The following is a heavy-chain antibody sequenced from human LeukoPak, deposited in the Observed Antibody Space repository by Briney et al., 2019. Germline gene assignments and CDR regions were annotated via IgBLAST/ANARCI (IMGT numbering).Heavy chain of an antibody. CDR3: AREASGMDV. V-gene: IGHV4-59*01. CDR1: GGSISSYY. Sequence: SETLSLTCTVSGGSISSYYWSWIRQPPGKGLEGIGYINYSGSTNYNPSLKSRVTISVDTSTNQFSLKLSSVTAADTAVYYCAREASGMDVWGQGTTVTVSS. CDR2: INYSGST. J-gene: IGHJ6*02.